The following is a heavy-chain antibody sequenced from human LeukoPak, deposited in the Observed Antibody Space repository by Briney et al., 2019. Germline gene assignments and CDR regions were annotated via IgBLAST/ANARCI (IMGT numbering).Heavy chain of an antibody. V-gene: IGHV4-61*02. Sequence: SETLSLTCTVSGGSISSGSYYWSCIRQPAGKGLECIGRTFLTGRPTYNPSLKSRVTMSVDTSKNQFSLRLSSVTAADTAVYYCASNLGGPNYYYSYLDVWGIGTTVTVSS. D-gene: IGHD3-16*01. CDR2: TFLTGRP. J-gene: IGHJ6*03. CDR3: ASNLGGPNYYYSYLDV. CDR1: GGSISSGSYY.